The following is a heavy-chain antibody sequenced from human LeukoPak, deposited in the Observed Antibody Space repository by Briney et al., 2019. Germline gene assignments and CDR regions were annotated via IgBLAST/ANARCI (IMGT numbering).Heavy chain of an antibody. CDR3: ARSYYDFWSGYYSDYYYMDV. V-gene: IGHV1-2*02. J-gene: IGHJ6*03. Sequence: ASVKVSCKASGYTFTGYYMHWVRQAPGQGLEWMGWINPNSGGTNYAQKFQGRVTMTRDTSTSTAYMELSRLRSDDTAVYYCARSYYDFWSGYYSDYYYMDVWGKGTTVTVSS. D-gene: IGHD3-3*01. CDR1: GYTFTGYY. CDR2: INPNSGGT.